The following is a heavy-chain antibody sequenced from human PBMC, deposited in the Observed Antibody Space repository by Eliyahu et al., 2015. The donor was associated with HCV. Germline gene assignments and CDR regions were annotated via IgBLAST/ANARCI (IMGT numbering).Heavy chain of an antibody. D-gene: IGHD2-21*02. CDR3: ARDGGDIVVVTASLDY. Sequence: QVQLVQSGAEVKKPGASVKVSCKASGYTFTSYAMHWVRQAPGQRLEWMGWINAGNGNTKYSQKFQGRVTITRDTSASTAYMELSSLRSEDTAVYYCARDGGDIVVVTASLDYWGQGTLVTVSS. V-gene: IGHV1-3*01. CDR2: INAGNGNT. J-gene: IGHJ4*02. CDR1: GYTFTSYA.